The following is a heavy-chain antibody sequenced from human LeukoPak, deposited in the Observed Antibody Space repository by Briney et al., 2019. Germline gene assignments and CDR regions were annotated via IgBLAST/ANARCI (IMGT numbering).Heavy chain of an antibody. J-gene: IGHJ4*02. CDR3: ARHDLDVTDLWYWAMDDSPFYY. CDR1: GGSISSSSYY. D-gene: IGHD3-10*01. Sequence: SETLSLTCTVSGGSISSSSYYWGWIRQPPGKGLEWIGSIYYSGSTYYNPSLKSRVTISVDTSKNQFSLKLSSVTAADTAVYYCARHDLDVTDLWYWAMDDSPFYYWGQGTLVTVSS. CDR2: IYYSGST. V-gene: IGHV4-39*01.